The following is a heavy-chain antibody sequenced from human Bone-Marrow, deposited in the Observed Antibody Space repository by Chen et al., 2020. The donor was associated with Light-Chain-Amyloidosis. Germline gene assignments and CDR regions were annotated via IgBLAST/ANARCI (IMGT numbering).Heavy chain of an antibody. Sequence: EVQLLESGGGLVQPGGSLRLSCAASGFTFSTYGMSWVRQAPGKGLEWVSAITGRGGSTYYADSVKGRFTISRDNSKNTLSLLMNSLRAEDTAVYYCARAPGNTTGAPVYFDYWGQGTLVTVAS. V-gene: IGHV3-23*01. CDR1: GFTFSTYG. J-gene: IGHJ4*02. D-gene: IGHD1-1*01. CDR2: ITGRGGST. CDR3: ARAPGNTTGAPVYFDY.